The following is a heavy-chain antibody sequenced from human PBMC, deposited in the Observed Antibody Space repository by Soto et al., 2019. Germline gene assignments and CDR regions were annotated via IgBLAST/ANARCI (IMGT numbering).Heavy chain of an antibody. D-gene: IGHD3-10*01. Sequence: QVQLVESGGRVVQPGRSLRLSCAASGFTFSSYAMHWVRQAPGKGLEWVAVISYDGSNKYYADSVKGRFTISRDNSKNTLYLQMNSLRAEDTAVYYCARDRVTMVRGVIITRKGFDYWGQGTLVTVSS. CDR1: GFTFSSYA. J-gene: IGHJ4*02. V-gene: IGHV3-30-3*01. CDR2: ISYDGSNK. CDR3: ARDRVTMVRGVIITRKGFDY.